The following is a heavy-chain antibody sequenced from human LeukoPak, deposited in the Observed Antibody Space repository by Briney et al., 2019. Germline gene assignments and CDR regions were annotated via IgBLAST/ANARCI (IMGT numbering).Heavy chain of an antibody. CDR2: ISSSSSYT. V-gene: IGHV3-11*06. CDR3: ARDKDIVVVPAAYGMDV. D-gene: IGHD2-2*01. Sequence: GGSLRLSCAASGFTFSDYYMSPIRQAPGKGLEWVSYISSSSSYTNYADSVKGRFTISRDNAKNSLYLQMNSLRAEDTAVYYCARDKDIVVVPAAYGMDVWGKGTTVTVSS. J-gene: IGHJ6*04. CDR1: GFTFSDYY.